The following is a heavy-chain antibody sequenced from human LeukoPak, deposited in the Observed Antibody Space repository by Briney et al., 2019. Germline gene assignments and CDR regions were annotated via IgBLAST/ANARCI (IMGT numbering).Heavy chain of an antibody. Sequence: GRSLRLSCAASGFTFSSYGMHWVRQAPGKGLEWVAVIWYDGSNKDYADSVKGRFTISRDNSKNMLCLQMNSLTTEDTSVYYCARDGGAYNLDYWGQGTLVTVSS. J-gene: IGHJ4*02. CDR3: ARDGGAYNLDY. D-gene: IGHD5-24*01. CDR2: IWYDGSNK. V-gene: IGHV3-33*01. CDR1: GFTFSSYG.